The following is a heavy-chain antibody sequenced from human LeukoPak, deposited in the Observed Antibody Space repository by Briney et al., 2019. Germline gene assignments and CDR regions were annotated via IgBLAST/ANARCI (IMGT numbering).Heavy chain of an antibody. Sequence: GGSLRLSCAASGFTFSIYPMSWVRQAPGKGLEWVSAISGGGGTTYYADSVKGRFTISRDNSKNTLYLQMNSLRAEDTAVYYCAKVFYGDLIDYWGQGTLVTVSS. J-gene: IGHJ4*02. CDR1: GFTFSIYP. D-gene: IGHD4-17*01. V-gene: IGHV3-23*01. CDR2: ISGGGGTT. CDR3: AKVFYGDLIDY.